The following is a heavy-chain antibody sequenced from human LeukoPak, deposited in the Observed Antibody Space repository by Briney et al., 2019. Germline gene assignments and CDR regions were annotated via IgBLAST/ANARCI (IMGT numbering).Heavy chain of an antibody. J-gene: IGHJ5*02. CDR2: ISSSGRSI. CDR1: GFTFGDCY. Sequence: GGSLRLSCAASGFTFGDCYMSWMRQAPGKGLEWVPYISSSGRSIYYADSVKGRFTISRDNAKNSLYLQMNSLRAEDTAVYYCARDEGITMIGRFDPWGQGTLVTVSS. V-gene: IGHV3-11*01. D-gene: IGHD3-22*01. CDR3: ARDEGITMIGRFDP.